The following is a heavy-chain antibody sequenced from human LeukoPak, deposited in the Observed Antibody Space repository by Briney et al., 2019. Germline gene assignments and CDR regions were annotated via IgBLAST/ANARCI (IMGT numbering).Heavy chain of an antibody. V-gene: IGHV3-21*01. Sequence: PGGSLRLSCAASGFTFSSYSMNWVRQAPGKGLKWVSSISSSSSYIYYADSVKGRFTISRDNAKNSLYLQMNSLRAEDTAVYYCASKVKYYDILTGPLSWGQGTLVTVSS. CDR2: ISSSSSYI. J-gene: IGHJ4*02. D-gene: IGHD3-9*01. CDR3: ASKVKYYDILTGPLS. CDR1: GFTFSSYS.